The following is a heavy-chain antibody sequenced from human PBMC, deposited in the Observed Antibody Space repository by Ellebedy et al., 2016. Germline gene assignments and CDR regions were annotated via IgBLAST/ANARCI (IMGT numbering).Heavy chain of an antibody. CDR3: ARDRGWLQSRGEFDP. D-gene: IGHD5-24*01. Sequence: GESLKISCAASGFTFSSYAMHWVRQAPGKGLEWVAVISYDGSNKYYADSVKGRFTISRDNSKNTLYLQMNSLRAEDTAVYYCARDRGWLQSRGEFDPWGQGTLVTVSS. J-gene: IGHJ5*02. CDR1: GFTFSSYA. V-gene: IGHV3-30-3*01. CDR2: ISYDGSNK.